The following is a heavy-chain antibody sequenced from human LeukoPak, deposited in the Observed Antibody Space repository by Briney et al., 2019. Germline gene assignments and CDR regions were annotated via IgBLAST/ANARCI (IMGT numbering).Heavy chain of an antibody. CDR1: GFTFSSYW. D-gene: IGHD3-10*01. Sequence: SGGSLRLSCAASGFTFSSYWMHWVRQAPGKGLEWVSVIYSGGSTYYADSVKGRFTISRDNSKNTLYLQMNSLRAEDTAVYYCARGHRLWFGDIWGQGTMVTVSS. V-gene: IGHV3-66*01. CDR2: IYSGGST. CDR3: ARGHRLWFGDI. J-gene: IGHJ3*02.